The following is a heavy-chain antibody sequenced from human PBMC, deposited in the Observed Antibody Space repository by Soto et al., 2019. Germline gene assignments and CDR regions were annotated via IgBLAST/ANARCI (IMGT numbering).Heavy chain of an antibody. J-gene: IGHJ6*02. D-gene: IGHD5-12*01. Sequence: ASVKVSCKASGGTFNNYPITWVRQAPGEGLEWMGGSIPIFGTANYAQKFQGRVTISVDESTSTAYMALSSLRSEDTAVYYCARGRGYSGDDHYYYFEMDVWGQGTTVTVSS. CDR1: GGTFNNYP. CDR2: SIPIFGTA. CDR3: ARGRGYSGDDHYYYFEMDV. V-gene: IGHV1-69*13.